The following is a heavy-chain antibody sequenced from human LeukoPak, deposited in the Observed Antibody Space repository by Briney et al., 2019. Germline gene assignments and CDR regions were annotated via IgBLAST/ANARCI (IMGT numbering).Heavy chain of an antibody. CDR3: ARGGYSYGYGFDY. V-gene: IGHV4-34*01. J-gene: IGHJ4*02. Sequence: PSETLSLTCAVSGGSFSGYYWTWIRQPPGEGLEWIGEINHSGSTNYNPSLKSRVTISVDTSKNQFSLKLSSVTAADTAVYYCARGGYSYGYGFDYWGQGTLVTVSS. CDR1: GGSFSGYY. CDR2: INHSGST. D-gene: IGHD5-18*01.